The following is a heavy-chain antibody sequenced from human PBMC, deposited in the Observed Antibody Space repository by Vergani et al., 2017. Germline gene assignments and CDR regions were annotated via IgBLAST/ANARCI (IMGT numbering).Heavy chain of an antibody. CDR2: ISWDGGST. J-gene: IGHJ6*02. Sequence: EVQLVESGGVVVQPGGSLRLSCAASGFTFDDYNMHWVRQAPGKGLEWVSLISWDGGSTYYADSVKGRITISRDNSKNSLYLQMNSLRTEDTALYYCAKEIWPVGSGYSRVYYYYGMDVWGQGTTVTVSS. CDR1: GFTFDDYN. D-gene: IGHD3-3*01. V-gene: IGHV3-43*01. CDR3: AKEIWPVGSGYSRVYYYYGMDV.